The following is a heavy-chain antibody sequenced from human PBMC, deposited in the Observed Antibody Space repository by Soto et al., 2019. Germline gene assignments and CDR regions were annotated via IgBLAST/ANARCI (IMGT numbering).Heavy chain of an antibody. Sequence: SVKVSCKASGGTFSSYTISWVRQAPGQGLEWMGRIIPILGIANYAQKFQGRVTITADKSTSTAYMELSSLRSEDTAVYYCAREGDIVATILTKDAFDIWGQGTMVTV. CDR1: GGTFSSYT. CDR2: IIPILGIA. J-gene: IGHJ3*02. CDR3: AREGDIVATILTKDAFDI. V-gene: IGHV1-69*04. D-gene: IGHD5-12*01.